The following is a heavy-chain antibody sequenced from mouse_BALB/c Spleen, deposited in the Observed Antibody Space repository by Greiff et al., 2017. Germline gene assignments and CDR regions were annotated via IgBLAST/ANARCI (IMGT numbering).Heavy chain of an antibody. CDR2: ISDGGSYT. J-gene: IGHJ4*01. D-gene: IGHD2-14*01. CDR3: ARGGGYDPYYYAMDY. V-gene: IGHV5-4*02. Sequence: EVKLMESGGGLVKPGGSLKLSCAASGFTFSDYYMYWVRQTPEKRLEWVATISDGGSYTYYPDSVKGRFTISRDNAKNNLYLQMSSLKSEDTAMYYCARGGGYDPYYYAMDYWGQGTSVTVSS. CDR1: GFTFSDYY.